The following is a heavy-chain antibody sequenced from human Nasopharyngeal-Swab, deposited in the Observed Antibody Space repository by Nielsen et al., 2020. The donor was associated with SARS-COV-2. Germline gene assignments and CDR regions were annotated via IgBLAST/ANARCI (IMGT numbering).Heavy chain of an antibody. CDR2: ISGDGGST. D-gene: IGHD6-13*01. Sequence: GESLKISCADSGFTFDDYAMHWVRQAPGKGLEWVSLISGDGGSTYYADSVKGRFTISRDNSKNSLYLQMNSLRTEDTALYYCAKGSYSSSWYFGRGGHYYGMDVWGQGTTVTVSS. J-gene: IGHJ6*02. CDR1: GFTFDDYA. V-gene: IGHV3-43*02. CDR3: AKGSYSSSWYFGRGGHYYGMDV.